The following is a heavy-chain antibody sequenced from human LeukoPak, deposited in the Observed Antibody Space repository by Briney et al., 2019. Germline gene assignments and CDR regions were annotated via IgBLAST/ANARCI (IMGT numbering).Heavy chain of an antibody. J-gene: IGHJ4*02. V-gene: IGHV3-66*01. CDR1: GFTVSSNY. D-gene: IGHD6-19*01. CDR2: IYSGGST. Sequence: GGSLRLSCAASGFTVSSNYMSWVRQAPGKGLEWVPVIYSGGSTYYADSVKGRFTISRDNSKNTLYLQMNSLRAEDTAVYYCATGVTGSGWSDYFDYWGQGTLVTVSS. CDR3: ATGVTGSGWSDYFDY.